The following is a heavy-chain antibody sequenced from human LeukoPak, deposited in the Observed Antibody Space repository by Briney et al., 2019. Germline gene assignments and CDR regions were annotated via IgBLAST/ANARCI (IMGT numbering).Heavy chain of an antibody. D-gene: IGHD2-2*02. Sequence: ASVKVSCKTSGYTFTGYYIHWVRQAPGEGLEWMGIINPSGGSTSYAQKFQGRVTMTRDMSTSTVYMELSSLRSEDTAVYYCARVAAEVVGVPGAIGFGWLRRDYYYMDVWGKGTTVTVSS. V-gene: IGHV1-46*01. J-gene: IGHJ6*03. CDR2: INPSGGST. CDR1: GYTFTGYY. CDR3: ARVAAEVVGVPGAIGFGWLRRDYYYMDV.